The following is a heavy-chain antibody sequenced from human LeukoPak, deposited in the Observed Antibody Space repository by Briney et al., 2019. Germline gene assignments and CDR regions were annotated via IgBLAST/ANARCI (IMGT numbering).Heavy chain of an antibody. V-gene: IGHV3-23*01. CDR2: SGST. CDR3: AKVMKGSERLTMVRGVIIKTAGLYYMDV. D-gene: IGHD3-10*01. CDR1: GFTLSSYA. J-gene: IGHJ6*03. Sequence: GGSLRLSCAASGFTLSSYAMSWVRQAPGKGLEWVSSSGSTNYADSVKGRFTISRDNSKNTVYLQMNGLRAEDTAVYYCAKVMKGSERLTMVRGVIIKTAGLYYMDVWGKGTRSPSP.